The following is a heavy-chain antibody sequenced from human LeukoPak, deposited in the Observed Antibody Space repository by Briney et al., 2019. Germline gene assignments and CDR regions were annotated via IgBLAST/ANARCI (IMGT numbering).Heavy chain of an antibody. CDR2: IKNDGSAA. Sequence: PGRSLILSCATAGVAVSNYWMSWLRQASRKGLVRVSRIKNDGSAATYADSVKGRFTISRDNARNTLYLQMNSLRVNDTAVYYCAKSDWSDPWGGRSLVTVSS. V-gene: IGHV3-74*01. CDR3: AKSDWSDP. CDR1: GVAVSNYW. J-gene: IGHJ5*02.